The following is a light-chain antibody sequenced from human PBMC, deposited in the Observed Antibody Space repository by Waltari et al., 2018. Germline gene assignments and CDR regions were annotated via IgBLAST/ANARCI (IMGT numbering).Light chain of an antibody. CDR1: SSDVGGYHD. CDR2: DVS. J-gene: IGLJ1*01. Sequence: QSALTQPPSASGSPGQSVTISCTGTSSDVGGYHDVSGYQQHPGTAPKLMIYDVSKRPSGVPDRFSGSKSGNTASLTVSGLQAEDEADYYCSSYAGDSTFLFGTGTKVAVL. V-gene: IGLV2-8*01. CDR3: SSYAGDSTFL.